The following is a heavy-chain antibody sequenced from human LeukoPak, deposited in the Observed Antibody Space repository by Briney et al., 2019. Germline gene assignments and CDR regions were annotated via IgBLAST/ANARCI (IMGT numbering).Heavy chain of an antibody. V-gene: IGHV3-64*01. D-gene: IGHD5-12*01. CDR2: ISSNGGST. CDR3: ARGSGYDPYYFDY. CDR1: GFTFSSYA. J-gene: IGHJ4*02. Sequence: GGSLRLSCAASGFTFSSYAMHWVRQAPGKGLEYVSAISSNGGSTYYANSVKGRFTISRDNSKNTLYLQMGSLRAEDMAVYYCARGSGYDPYYFDYWGQGTLVTVSS.